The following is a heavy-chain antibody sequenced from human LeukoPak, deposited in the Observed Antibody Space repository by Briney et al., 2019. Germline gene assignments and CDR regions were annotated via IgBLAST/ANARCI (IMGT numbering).Heavy chain of an antibody. J-gene: IGHJ4*02. Sequence: GGSLRLSCAASGFTFSSYGMSWVRQAPGKGLEWVSAISGSGGSTYYADSVKGRFTISRDNSKNTLYLQMNSLRAEDTAVYYCAKTKYSYGSIHPTFDYWGQGTLVTVSS. CDR3: AKTKYSYGSIHPTFDY. CDR2: ISGSGGST. CDR1: GFTFSSYG. D-gene: IGHD5-18*01. V-gene: IGHV3-23*01.